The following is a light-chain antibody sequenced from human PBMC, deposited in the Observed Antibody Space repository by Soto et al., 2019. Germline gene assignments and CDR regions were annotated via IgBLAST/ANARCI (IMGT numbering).Light chain of an antibody. Sequence: SYELTQPLSVSVALGQTARITCGGNNIGSKNVHWYQQKPGQAPVLVIYRDSKRPSGIPERFSGSNSGNTATLTISRAQAGDEADYYCQVWDSSTGVVFGGGTKLAVL. CDR2: RDS. V-gene: IGLV3-9*01. CDR3: QVWDSSTGVV. CDR1: NIGSKN. J-gene: IGLJ2*01.